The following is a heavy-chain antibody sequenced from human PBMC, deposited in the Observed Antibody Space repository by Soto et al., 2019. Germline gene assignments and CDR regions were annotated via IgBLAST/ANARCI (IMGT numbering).Heavy chain of an antibody. D-gene: IGHD6-19*01. CDR2: ISDTIGAT. CDR3: AKAQWLLGGDYFDS. CDR1: GFIFSAYA. V-gene: IGHV3-23*01. J-gene: IGHJ4*02. Sequence: GGSLRLACAASGFIFSAYAMSWVRQAPGKGLEWVSTISDTIGATDYADSVKGRFTISRDIYRNTLYLEMNNLRAEDTAMYYCAKAQWLLGGDYFDSWGQGALVTVSS.